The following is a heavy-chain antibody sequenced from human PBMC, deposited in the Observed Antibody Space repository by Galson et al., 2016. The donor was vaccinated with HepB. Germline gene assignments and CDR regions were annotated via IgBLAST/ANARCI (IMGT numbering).Heavy chain of an antibody. V-gene: IGHV3-48*04. J-gene: IGHJ6*02. CDR3: ARDRNQWLTDYYFYYGMDV. CDR1: GFTFSNYS. CDR2: ISTSGITT. Sequence: SLRLSCAASGFTFSNYSMNWVRQAPGKGLEWVSYISTSGITTSYADSVKGRFTISRDTAKNSLYLHMNSLRVEDTAVYYCARDRNQWLTDYYFYYGMDVWGQGTTVTVSS. D-gene: IGHD6-19*01.